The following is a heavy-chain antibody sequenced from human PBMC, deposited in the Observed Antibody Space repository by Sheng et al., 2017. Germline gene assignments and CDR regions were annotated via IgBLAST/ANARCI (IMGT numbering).Heavy chain of an antibody. D-gene: IGHD3-16*02. CDR2: IWYDGSNK. CDR3: ARGNYDYVWGSYRDDAFDI. CDR1: GFTFSSYG. Sequence: QVQLVESGGGVVQPGRSLRLSCAASGFTFSSYGMHWVRQAPGKGLEWVAVIWYDGSNKYYADSVKGRFTISRDNSKNTLYLQMNSLRAEDTAVYYCARGNYDYVWGSYRDDAFDIWGQGTMVTVSS. V-gene: IGHV3-33*01. J-gene: IGHJ3*02.